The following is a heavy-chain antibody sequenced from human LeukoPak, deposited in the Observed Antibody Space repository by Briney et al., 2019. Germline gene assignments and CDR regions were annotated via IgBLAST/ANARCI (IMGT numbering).Heavy chain of an antibody. J-gene: IGHJ4*02. V-gene: IGHV1-2*02. Sequence: APVKVSCKASGYTFTGYYMHWVRQAPGQGLEWMGWINPNSGGTNYAQKFQGRVTMTRDTSISTAYMELSRLGSDDTAVYYCARDRTNDYGDYWGQGTLVTVSS. D-gene: IGHD2-8*01. CDR2: INPNSGGT. CDR1: GYTFTGYY. CDR3: ARDRTNDYGDY.